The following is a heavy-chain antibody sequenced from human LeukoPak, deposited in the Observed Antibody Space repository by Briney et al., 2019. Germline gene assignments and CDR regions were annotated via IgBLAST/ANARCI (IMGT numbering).Heavy chain of an antibody. V-gene: IGHV1-69*13. Sequence: GASVKVSCKASGGTFSSYAISRVRQAPGQGLEWMGGIIPIFGTANYAQKFQGRVTITADESTSTAYMELSSLRSEDTAVYYCARSSQMTTVTYYYYGMDVWGQGTTVTVSS. CDR3: ARSSQMTTVTYYYYGMDV. D-gene: IGHD4-17*01. CDR1: GGTFSSYA. J-gene: IGHJ6*02. CDR2: IIPIFGTA.